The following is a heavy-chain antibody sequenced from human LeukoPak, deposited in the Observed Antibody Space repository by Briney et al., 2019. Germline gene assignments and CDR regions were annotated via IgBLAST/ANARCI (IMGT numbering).Heavy chain of an antibody. CDR1: GFTSSSYA. D-gene: IGHD2-2*01. Sequence: GGSLRLSCAASGFTSSSYAMSWVRQAPGKGLEWVSAISGSGGSTYYADSVKGRFTISRDNSKNTLYLQMNSLRAEDTAVYYCAKYDIVVVPAAMVDYWGQGTLVTVSS. V-gene: IGHV3-23*01. J-gene: IGHJ4*02. CDR2: ISGSGGST. CDR3: AKYDIVVVPAAMVDY.